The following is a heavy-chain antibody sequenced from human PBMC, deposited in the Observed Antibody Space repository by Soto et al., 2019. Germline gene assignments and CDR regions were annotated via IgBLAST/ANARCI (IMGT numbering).Heavy chain of an antibody. CDR3: ACGKESFDH. V-gene: IGHV3-23*01. CDR1: GFTFNSNA. Sequence: EVQLLESGGGLVQPGGSLRLSCATSGFTFNSNAMSLFRQAPGKGLEWVSAISCSSGSTYDADSVTGRFTISRDNSKNTLYLQMSTLRAEDSAVYYCACGKESFDHWGQGTLGNGSS. CDR2: ISCSSGST. J-gene: IGHJ4*02.